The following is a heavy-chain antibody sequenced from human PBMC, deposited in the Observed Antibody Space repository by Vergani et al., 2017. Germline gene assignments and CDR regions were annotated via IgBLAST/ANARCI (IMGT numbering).Heavy chain of an antibody. V-gene: IGHV3-23*01. CDR2: ISGSGGST. J-gene: IGHJ4*02. CDR3: AKDVHSSGLLDY. CDR1: GFTFSSYA. D-gene: IGHD6-19*01. Sequence: EVQLLESGGGLVQPGGSLRLSCAASGFTFSSYAMSWVRQSPGKGLEWVSAISGSGGSTYYADSVKGRFTSSRDNSKNTLYLQMNSLRAEDTAVYYCAKDVHSSGLLDYWGQGTLVTVSS.